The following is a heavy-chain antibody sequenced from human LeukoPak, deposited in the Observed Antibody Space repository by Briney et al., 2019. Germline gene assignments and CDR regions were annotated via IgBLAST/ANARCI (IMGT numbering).Heavy chain of an antibody. D-gene: IGHD2-15*01. V-gene: IGHV3-21*04. CDR1: GFTLSSYS. CDR2: SSSSSSYI. CDR3: AKGRYCSGGSCSYYFDY. J-gene: IGHJ4*02. Sequence: GGSLRLSCAASGFTLSSYSMNWVRQAPGKGLEWVSSSSSSSSYIYYADSVKGRFTISRDNAKNSLYLQMNSLRAEDTALYYCAKGRYCSGGSCSYYFDYWGQGTLVTVSS.